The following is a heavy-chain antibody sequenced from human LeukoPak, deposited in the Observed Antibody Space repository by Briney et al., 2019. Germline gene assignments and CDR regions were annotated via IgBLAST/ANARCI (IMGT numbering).Heavy chain of an antibody. CDR1: GFTFDDYA. CDR3: AREGILWFGEFVGFFDY. V-gene: IGHV3-43*02. CDR2: ISGDGGST. Sequence: PGGSLRLSCAASGFTFDDYAMHWVRQAPGKGLEWVSLISGDGGSTYCADSVKGRFTISRDNSKNSLYLQMNSLRTEDTALYYCAREGILWFGEFVGFFDYWGQGTLVTVSS. D-gene: IGHD3-10*01. J-gene: IGHJ4*02.